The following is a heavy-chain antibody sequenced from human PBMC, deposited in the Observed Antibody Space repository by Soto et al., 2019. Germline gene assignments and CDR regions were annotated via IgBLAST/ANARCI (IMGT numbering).Heavy chain of an antibody. CDR3: PRVAPWLGYYFDY. Sequence: QVQLVQSGAEVRKPGSSVQVSCKASGGTFDNYAIVWVRQAPGQGLEWVGGIIPVLGAANYAQKFQDKVTITADASTSTAYMGLSSLTSEDTAVYYCPRVAPWLGYYFDYWGQGTLVTVSS. V-gene: IGHV1-69*01. CDR1: GGTFDNYA. D-gene: IGHD5-12*01. CDR2: IIPVLGAA. J-gene: IGHJ4*02.